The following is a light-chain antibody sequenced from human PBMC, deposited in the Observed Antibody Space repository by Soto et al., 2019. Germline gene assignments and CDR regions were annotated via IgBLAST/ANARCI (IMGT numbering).Light chain of an antibody. Sequence: QSALTQPASVSGSPGQSITISCTGTSSDVGGYNYVSWYQQNPGKAPKLMIYDVNNRPSGVSYRFSGSKSGNTASLTISGLQAEDEADYYRSSYTSSSTRVFGTGTKVTVL. CDR3: SSYTSSSTRV. CDR1: SSDVGGYNY. J-gene: IGLJ1*01. CDR2: DVN. V-gene: IGLV2-14*01.